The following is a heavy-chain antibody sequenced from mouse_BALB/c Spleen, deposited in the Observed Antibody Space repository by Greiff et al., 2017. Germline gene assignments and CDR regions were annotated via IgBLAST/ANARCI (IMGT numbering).Heavy chain of an antibody. CDR3: ARSDGDRSAWFAY. CDR2: ISYSGST. Sequence: EVQGVESGPGLVKPSQSLSLTCTVTGYSITSDYAWNWIRQFPGNKLEWMGYISYSGSTSYNPSLKSRISITRDTSKNQFFLQLNSVTTEDTATYYCARSDGDRSAWFAYWGQGTLVTVSA. D-gene: IGHD2-14*01. CDR1: GYSITSDYA. V-gene: IGHV3-2*02. J-gene: IGHJ3*01.